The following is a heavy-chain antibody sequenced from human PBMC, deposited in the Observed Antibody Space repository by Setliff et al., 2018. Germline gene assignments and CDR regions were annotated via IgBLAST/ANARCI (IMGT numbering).Heavy chain of an antibody. V-gene: IGHV1-18*01. CDR2: ISAYNGNT. Sequence: ASVKVSCKASGYTFTSYGISWVRQAPGQGLEWMGWISAYNGNTNYAQKFQGRVTITADESTSTAYMELSSLRSEDTAVYYCARGYSYGYDSGYYFDYWGQGTLVTVSS. CDR1: GYTFTSYG. CDR3: ARGYSYGYDSGYYFDY. J-gene: IGHJ4*02. D-gene: IGHD5-18*01.